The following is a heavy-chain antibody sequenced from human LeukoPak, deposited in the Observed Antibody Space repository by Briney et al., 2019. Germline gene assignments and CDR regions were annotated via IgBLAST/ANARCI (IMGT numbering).Heavy chain of an antibody. D-gene: IGHD3-22*01. Sequence: GGSLRLSCAASGFTFSTYGMHWVRQAPGKGLEWVAFIRYDGSNKYYADSVKGRFTISRDNSKNTLYLQMNSLRAEDTAVYYCARIFPVGVYDSSGYYLDFDYWGQGTLVTVSS. CDR2: IRYDGSNK. CDR3: ARIFPVGVYDSSGYYLDFDY. V-gene: IGHV3-30*02. CDR1: GFTFSTYG. J-gene: IGHJ4*02.